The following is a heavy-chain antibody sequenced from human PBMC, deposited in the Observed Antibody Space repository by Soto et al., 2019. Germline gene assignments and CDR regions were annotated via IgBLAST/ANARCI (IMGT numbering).Heavy chain of an antibody. V-gene: IGHV4-59*01. CDR2: VYYTGST. Sequence: QVQLQESGPGLVKPSETLSLTCSVSGGSISGSYWSWIRQSPGKGLEWLGYVYYTGSTNYSPSLRSRVSISVDTSKNEFSLRLSSVTAADTAVYFCARSVAVPGANSDYWGQGTQVTVSS. J-gene: IGHJ4*02. CDR3: ARSVAVPGANSDY. CDR1: GGSISGSY. D-gene: IGHD6-19*01.